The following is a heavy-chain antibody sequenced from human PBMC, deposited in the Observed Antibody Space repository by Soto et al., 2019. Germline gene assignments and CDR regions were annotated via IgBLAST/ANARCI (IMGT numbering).Heavy chain of an antibody. V-gene: IGHV1-2*04. CDR3: ARDGSTRLLLRSWSYYGMDV. J-gene: IGHJ6*02. CDR2: INPNSGGT. Sequence: ASVKVSCTASGYTFTGYYMHWVRQAPGQGLEWMGWINPNSGGTNYAQKFQGWVTMTRDTSISTAYMELSRLRSDDTAVYYCARDGSTRLLLRSWSYYGMDVWGQGTTVTVSS. D-gene: IGHD2-15*01. CDR1: GYTFTGYY.